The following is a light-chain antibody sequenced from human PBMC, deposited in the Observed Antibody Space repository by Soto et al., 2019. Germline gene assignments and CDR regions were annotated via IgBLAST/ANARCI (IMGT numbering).Light chain of an antibody. Sequence: VLTQPPSVSVAPGQTARITCGGNNIGSKSVHWFQQKPGQAPVLVVYDDSDRPSGIPERFSGSNSGNTATLTISRVDTGDEADFYCQVWDSSSDHVVFGGGTQLTVL. V-gene: IGLV3-21*02. J-gene: IGLJ2*01. CDR3: QVWDSSSDHVV. CDR1: NIGSKS. CDR2: DDS.